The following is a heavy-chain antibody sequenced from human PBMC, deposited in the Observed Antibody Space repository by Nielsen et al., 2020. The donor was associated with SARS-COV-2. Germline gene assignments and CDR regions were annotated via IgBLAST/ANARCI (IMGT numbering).Heavy chain of an antibody. CDR2: ISYDGSNK. J-gene: IGHJ4*02. Sequence: GESLKISCAASGFTFSSYGMHWVRQAPGKGLEWVAVISYDGSNKYYADSVKGRFTISRDNSKNTLYLQMNSLRAEDTAVYYCAKDLKTDYGDLFDYWGQGTLVTVSS. V-gene: IGHV3-30*18. CDR1: GFTFSSYG. D-gene: IGHD4-17*01. CDR3: AKDLKTDYGDLFDY.